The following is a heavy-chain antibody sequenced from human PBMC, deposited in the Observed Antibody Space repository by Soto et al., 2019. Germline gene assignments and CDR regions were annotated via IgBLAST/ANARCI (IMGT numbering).Heavy chain of an antibody. V-gene: IGHV1-18*01. CDR2: INPYNGNT. CDR3: ARDLSYMNFDY. J-gene: IGHJ4*02. D-gene: IGHD3-10*01. Sequence: QVQVVQSGAEVKKPGASVKVSCKASGYTFTSYSISWVRQAPGQGLEWMGWINPYNGNTNYAQKVQGRVTMTTDTSTSTAYMELRSLRSDDTAVYYCARDLSYMNFDYWGQGTLVTVSS. CDR1: GYTFTSYS.